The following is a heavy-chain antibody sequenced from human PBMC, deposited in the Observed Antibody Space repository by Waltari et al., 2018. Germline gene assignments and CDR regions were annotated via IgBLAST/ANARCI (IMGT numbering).Heavy chain of an antibody. Sequence: QVQLQESGPGLVKPSETLSLTCTVSGGSISSYYWSWIRPPPGQGLEWIGYIYYSGSTNYNPSLKSRVTISVDTSKNQFSLKLSSVTAADTAVYYCARGGTKRGYSYGSPYYYYYMDVWGKGTTVTVSS. CDR1: GGSISSYY. J-gene: IGHJ6*03. V-gene: IGHV4-59*01. D-gene: IGHD5-18*01. CDR2: IYYSGST. CDR3: ARGGTKRGYSYGSPYYYYYMDV.